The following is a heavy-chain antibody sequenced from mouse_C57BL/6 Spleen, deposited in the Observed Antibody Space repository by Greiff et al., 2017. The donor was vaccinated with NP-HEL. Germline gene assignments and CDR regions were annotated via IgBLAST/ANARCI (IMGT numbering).Heavy chain of an antibody. Sequence: EVQLVESGGGLVKPGGSLKLSCAASGFTFSSYTMSWVRQTPEKRLEWVATISGGGGNTYYPDSVKGRFTISRDNAKNTLYLQMSSLRSEDTALYYCARAYYYGSSLDYWGQGTTLTVSS. CDR1: GFTFSSYT. D-gene: IGHD1-1*01. J-gene: IGHJ2*01. CDR2: ISGGGGNT. V-gene: IGHV5-9*01. CDR3: ARAYYYGSSLDY.